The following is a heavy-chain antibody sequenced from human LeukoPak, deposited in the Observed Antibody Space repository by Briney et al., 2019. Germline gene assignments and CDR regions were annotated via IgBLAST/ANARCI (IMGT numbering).Heavy chain of an antibody. Sequence: SETLSLTCTVSGDSISSSNYYLPWIRQPPGKGLECIWTIYYIGSTYYNPSLKSRVTISVDTSKNQFSLKLSSVTAADTAVYYCARQGHAYSAIVAADETSFDYWGQGTLVTVSS. J-gene: IGHJ4*02. V-gene: IGHV4-39*01. CDR1: GDSISSSNYY. D-gene: IGHD6-13*01. CDR2: IYYIGST. CDR3: ARQGHAYSAIVAADETSFDY.